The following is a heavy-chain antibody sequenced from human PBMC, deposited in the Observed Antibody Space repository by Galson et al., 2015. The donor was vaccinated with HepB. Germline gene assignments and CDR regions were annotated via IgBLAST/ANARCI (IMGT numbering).Heavy chain of an antibody. CDR2: IWGTGTNI. Sequence: SLRLSCAASGFTFSTHSMNWVRQAPGKGLEWIAVIWGTGTNIYYADSVKGRFVISRDNSRNTVYLHMNNLRDEDTALYYCAKDLRPDSGYDVDHWGQGTLVTVSS. J-gene: IGHJ1*01. CDR1: GFTFSTHS. V-gene: IGHV3-21*04. D-gene: IGHD5-12*01. CDR3: AKDLRPDSGYDVDH.